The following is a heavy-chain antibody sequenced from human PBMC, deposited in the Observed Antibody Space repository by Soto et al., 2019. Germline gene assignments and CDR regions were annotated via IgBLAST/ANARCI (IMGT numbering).Heavy chain of an antibody. J-gene: IGHJ6*02. CDR3: AHSRCGGDCLQSYSSLYYYGMDV. CDR1: GFSLSTGGVG. Sequence: QITLKESGPALVKPTQTLTLTCTISGFSLSTGGVGVGWICQHQGKAVEWLALIYWDDDKRYRPSLRSRLTSTKDTSKNQVVLTMTNIDPVDTATYYCAHSRCGGDCLQSYSSLYYYGMDVWGQGTTVTVSS. V-gene: IGHV2-5*02. D-gene: IGHD2-21*02. CDR2: IYWDDDK.